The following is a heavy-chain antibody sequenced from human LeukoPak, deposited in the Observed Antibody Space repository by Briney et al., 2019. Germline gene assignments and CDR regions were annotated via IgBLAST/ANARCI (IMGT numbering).Heavy chain of an antibody. CDR2: MYSGGTA. CDR1: DFLVNSKY. Sequence: GGSLRLSCAASDFLVNSKYMSWIRQAPGKELEWVSVMYSGGTAFYSDSVRGRFTISRDNSNNTLYLQMNSLRTEDTAVYYCARVYGDYGYYFGYWGQGTLVTVSS. J-gene: IGHJ4*02. D-gene: IGHD4-17*01. V-gene: IGHV3-66*02. CDR3: ARVYGDYGYYFGY.